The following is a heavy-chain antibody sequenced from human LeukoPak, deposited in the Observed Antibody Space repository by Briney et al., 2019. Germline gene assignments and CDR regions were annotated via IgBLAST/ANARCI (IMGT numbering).Heavy chain of an antibody. V-gene: IGHV3-48*01. CDR3: ARDSPSTVTTFLYYYYMDV. J-gene: IGHJ6*03. D-gene: IGHD4-17*01. Sequence: PGGSLRLSCAASGFTFSSYSMNWVRQAPGKGLEWVSDISSSSSTIYYADSVKGRFTTSRDNAKNSLYLQMNSLRAEDTAVYYCARDSPSTVTTFLYYYYMDVWGKGTTVTVSS. CDR2: ISSSSSTI. CDR1: GFTFSSYS.